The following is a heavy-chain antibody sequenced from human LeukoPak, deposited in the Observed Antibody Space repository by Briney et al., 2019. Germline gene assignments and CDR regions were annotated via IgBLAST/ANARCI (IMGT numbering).Heavy chain of an antibody. CDR2: ISSSGSTI. J-gene: IGHJ6*04. V-gene: IGHV3-48*03. Sequence: GGSLRLSRAASGFTFSSYEMNWVRQAPGKGLEWVSYISSSGSTIYYADSVKGRFTISRDNAKNSLYLQMNSLRAEDTAVYYCARLLWFGVGKGGMDVWGKGTTVTVSS. D-gene: IGHD3-10*01. CDR1: GFTFSSYE. CDR3: ARLLWFGVGKGGMDV.